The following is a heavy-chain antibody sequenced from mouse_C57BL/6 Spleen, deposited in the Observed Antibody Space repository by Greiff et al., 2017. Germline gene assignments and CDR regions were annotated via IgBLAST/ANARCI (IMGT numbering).Heavy chain of an antibody. J-gene: IGHJ2*01. V-gene: IGHV1-64*01. CDR2: IHPNSGRT. Sequence: VQLQQPGAELVKPGASVKLSCKASGYTFTSYWMHWVKQRPGQGLEWIGMIHPNSGRTNYNEKFKSKATLTVDKSSSTAYMQLSSLTSEDSAVYYGASLYDGDYDFGGWGKAATVTV. CDR1: GYTFTSYW. CDR3: ASLYDGDYDFGG. D-gene: IGHD2-3*01.